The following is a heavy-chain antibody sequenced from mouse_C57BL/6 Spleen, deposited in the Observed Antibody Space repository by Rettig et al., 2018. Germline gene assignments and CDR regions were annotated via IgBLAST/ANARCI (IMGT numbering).Heavy chain of an antibody. CDR1: GYTFTDYN. J-gene: IGHJ1*03. CDR2: INPNNGGT. CDR3: ARGGDYSRSYWYFDV. D-gene: IGHD2-5*01. Sequence: EVQLQQSGPELVKPGASVKIPCKASGYTFTDYNMDWVKQSHGKSLEWIGDINPNNGGTIYNQKFKGKATLTVDKSSSTADMELRSLTSEDTAVYYCARGGDYSRSYWYFDVWGTGTTVTVSS. V-gene: IGHV1-18*01.